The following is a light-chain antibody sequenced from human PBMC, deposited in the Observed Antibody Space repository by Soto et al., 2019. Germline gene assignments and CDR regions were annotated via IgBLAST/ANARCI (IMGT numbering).Light chain of an antibody. CDR2: GAS. CDR3: HPYGPSPLPGSSPLP. J-gene: IGKJ4*01. CDR1: QTITGNY. V-gene: IGKV3-20*01. Sequence: ENVLTQSPGTLSLSPGERATLSCRASQTITGNYLAWYQQKPGQAPRLLVHGASSRATDIPDRFSGSGSGTDFPLTISRLEPEDFAVYYCHPYGPSPLPGSSPLPFGGGTKVEIK.